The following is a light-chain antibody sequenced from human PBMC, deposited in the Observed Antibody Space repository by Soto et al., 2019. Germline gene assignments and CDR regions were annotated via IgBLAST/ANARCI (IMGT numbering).Light chain of an antibody. CDR3: QQYNDWPQT. J-gene: IGKJ4*01. V-gene: IGKV3-15*01. CDR2: AAS. CDR1: QSVSTN. Sequence: EVVMTQSPATLSVSPGERATLSCRASQSVSTNLAWYQQKPGQAPRLLIYAASTRATGTPARFSGSGSGTEFTLTISSLQSEDFAVYYCQQYNDWPQTFGGGTKVEIK.